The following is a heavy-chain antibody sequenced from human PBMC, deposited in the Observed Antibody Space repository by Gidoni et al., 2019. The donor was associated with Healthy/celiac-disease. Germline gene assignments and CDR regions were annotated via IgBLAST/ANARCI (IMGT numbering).Heavy chain of an antibody. V-gene: IGHV4-61*02. J-gene: IGHJ4*02. CDR1: GGSISSGSYY. D-gene: IGHD6-13*01. Sequence: QVQLQESGPGLVKPSQTLSLTCTVSGGSISSGSYYWSWIRQPAGKGLEWIGRIYTSGSTNYNPSLKSRVTISVDTSKNQFSLKLSSVTAADTAVYYCARRKGAAAARGYFDYWGQGTLVTVSS. CDR2: IYTSGST. CDR3: ARRKGAAAARGYFDY.